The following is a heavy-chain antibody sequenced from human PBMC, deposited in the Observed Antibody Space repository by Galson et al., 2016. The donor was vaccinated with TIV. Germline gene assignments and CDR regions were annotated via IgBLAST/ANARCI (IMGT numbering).Heavy chain of an antibody. Sequence: SGYTFTNHVIHWARQAPGQSLEWMGWIKGENGNTKYSEKFQGRVTFTRDTSATTIYMELRSLRSDDSSVYSCARVYGGADYWYFALWARGTPVIVSS. D-gene: IGHD4-23*01. CDR3: ARVYGGADYWYFAL. CDR1: GYTFTNHV. J-gene: IGHJ2*01. V-gene: IGHV1-3*01. CDR2: IKGENGNT.